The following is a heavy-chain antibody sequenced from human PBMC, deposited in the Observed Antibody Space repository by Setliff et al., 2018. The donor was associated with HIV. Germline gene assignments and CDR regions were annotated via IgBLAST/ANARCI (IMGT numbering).Heavy chain of an antibody. Sequence: GGSLRLSCAASGFTLSDAWMSWVRQAPGKGLEWVGRIKSNTDYGTTDYATPLKGRFTISRDDSKNTLYLQMNSLKTEDTAIYYCTTARLQLWSEYFQHWGQGNLVTVSS. J-gene: IGHJ1*01. CDR2: IKSNTDYGTT. V-gene: IGHV3-15*01. D-gene: IGHD5-18*01. CDR1: GFTLSDAW. CDR3: TTARLQLWSEYFQH.